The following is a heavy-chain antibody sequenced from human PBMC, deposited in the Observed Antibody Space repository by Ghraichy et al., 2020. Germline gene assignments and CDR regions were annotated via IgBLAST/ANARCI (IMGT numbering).Heavy chain of an antibody. CDR2: ISGSGGST. CDR3: AKEPSRRDCSGGSCYSGWIY. V-gene: IGHV3-23*01. CDR1: GFTFSSYA. J-gene: IGHJ4*02. D-gene: IGHD2-15*01. Sequence: GGSLRLSCAASGFTFSSYAMSWVRQAPGKGLEWVSAISGSGGSTYYADSVKGRFTISRDNSKNTLYLQMNSLRAEDTAVYYCAKEPSRRDCSGGSCYSGWIYWGQGTLVTVSS.